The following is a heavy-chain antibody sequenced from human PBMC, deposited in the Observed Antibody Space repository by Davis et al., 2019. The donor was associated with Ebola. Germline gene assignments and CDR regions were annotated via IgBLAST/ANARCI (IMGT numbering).Heavy chain of an antibody. J-gene: IGHJ4*02. CDR2: IIPVFRTA. CDR1: GYTFTNYY. V-gene: IGHV1-69*13. Sequence: SVKVSCKASGYTFTNYYMHWVRQAPGQGLEWMEGIIPVFRTANYAQKFQGRVTITADESTRTAYMELNGLRSEDTAVYYCAHLGPQRYCSGGGCHGYLDYWGQGTLVTVSS. CDR3: AHLGPQRYCSGGGCHGYLDY. D-gene: IGHD2-15*01.